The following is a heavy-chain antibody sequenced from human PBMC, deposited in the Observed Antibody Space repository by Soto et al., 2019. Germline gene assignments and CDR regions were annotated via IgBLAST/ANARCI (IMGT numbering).Heavy chain of an antibody. CDR3: ARGRYGAFDI. CDR1: GDSVSSNSAA. J-gene: IGHJ3*02. V-gene: IGHV6-1*01. D-gene: IGHD1-20*01. CDR2: TYYRSKWYN. Sequence: SQTLSLPCDISGDSVSSNSAAWNWIRQSPSRGLEWLGRTYYRSKWYNEYTTSVKSRIIINPDTSKNQFSLQLNSVTPEDTAVYFCARGRYGAFDIWGQGTMVTVSS.